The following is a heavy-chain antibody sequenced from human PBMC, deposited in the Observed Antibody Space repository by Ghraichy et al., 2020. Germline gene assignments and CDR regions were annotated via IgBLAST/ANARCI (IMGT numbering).Heavy chain of an antibody. CDR1: GFTFSDYA. D-gene: IGHD2-15*01. Sequence: GGPLRLSCAASGFTFSDYAIYWVRQAPGKGLEWVAVIWYDGKSEYYADSVKGRFTISRDNSKNTVYLHMSSLRVEDMAVYFCARGGRSGYYYGMDVWGQGTTVTVSS. CDR3: ARGGRSGYYYGMDV. V-gene: IGHV3-33*01. CDR2: IWYDGKSE. J-gene: IGHJ6*02.